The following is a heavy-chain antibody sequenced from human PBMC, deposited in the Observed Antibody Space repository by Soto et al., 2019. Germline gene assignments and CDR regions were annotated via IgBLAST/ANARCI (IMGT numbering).Heavy chain of an antibody. V-gene: IGHV1-18*01. CDR1: GYTFTNYG. CDR3: ARAKSYYDNPYGMDV. J-gene: IGHJ6*02. D-gene: IGHD3-22*01. Sequence: ASVKVCCKASGYTFTNYGSSWVRQAPGQGLEWMGWINTYNGNTNHAQKFQGRVTITADKSTSTAYMELSSLRSEDTAVYYCARAKSYYDNPYGMDVWGQGTTLTVSS. CDR2: INTYNGNT.